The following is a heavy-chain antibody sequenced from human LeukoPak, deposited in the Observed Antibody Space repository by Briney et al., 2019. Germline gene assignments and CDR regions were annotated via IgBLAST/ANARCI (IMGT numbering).Heavy chain of an antibody. CDR1: GFTSRSHG. D-gene: IGHD4-17*01. J-gene: IGHJ4*02. CDR2: ISSSGDRI. V-gene: IGHV3-48*01. Sequence: GGSLRLSCAGFGFTSRSHGMNWVRQAPGKGLEWVSYISSSGDRIYYADSVRGRLAISRDNDGNSLFLEMNTLRAEDTAVYYCARANPTTPIYYFDFWGRGTLVTVSS. CDR3: ARANPTTPIYYFDF.